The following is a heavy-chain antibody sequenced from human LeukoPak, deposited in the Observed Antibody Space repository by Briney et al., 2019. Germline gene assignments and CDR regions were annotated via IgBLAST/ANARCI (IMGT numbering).Heavy chain of an antibody. V-gene: IGHV3-21*01. D-gene: IGHD5-12*01. Sequence: GVSLRLSCAASGFTFSSYSMNWVRQAPGKGLEWVSSISSSSSYIYYADSVKGRFTISRDNAKNSLYLQMNSLRAEDTAVYYCAREVATILRFDPWGQGALVTVSS. CDR2: ISSSSSYI. CDR3: AREVATILRFDP. J-gene: IGHJ5*02. CDR1: GFTFSSYS.